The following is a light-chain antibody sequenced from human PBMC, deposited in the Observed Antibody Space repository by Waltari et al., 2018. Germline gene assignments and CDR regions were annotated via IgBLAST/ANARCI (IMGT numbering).Light chain of an antibody. J-gene: IGKJ4*01. V-gene: IGKV3-15*01. Sequence: EIVMTQSPATLSVYPGERATLSCRASQSVSSNLAWYQQKPGQAPSLLIYGASTRATGFPARFSGSGSGTEFTLTISSLQSEDFAVYYCQQYNNWPPELTFGGGTKVEIK. CDR2: GAS. CDR3: QQYNNWPPELT. CDR1: QSVSSN.